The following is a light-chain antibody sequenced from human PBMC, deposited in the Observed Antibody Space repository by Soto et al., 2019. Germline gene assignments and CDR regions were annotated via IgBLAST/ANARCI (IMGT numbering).Light chain of an antibody. CDR3: QQYGSSPPRT. CDR2: GAS. J-gene: IGKJ2*01. CDR1: QSISSNY. V-gene: IGKV3-20*01. Sequence: EIVLTQSPGTLSLSPGERATLSCRASQSISSNYLAWYQQKPGQAPRLLIYGASSRATGIPDRFSGSGSGTDLTLTISRLEPEDFAVYYCQQYGSSPPRTFGQGTELEIK.